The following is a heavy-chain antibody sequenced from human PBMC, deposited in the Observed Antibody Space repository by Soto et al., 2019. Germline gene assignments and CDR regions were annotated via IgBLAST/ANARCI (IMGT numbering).Heavy chain of an antibody. D-gene: IGHD2-15*01. CDR1: GFTFSGSY. CDR3: ARDSRGGNDFDY. J-gene: IGHJ4*02. CDR2: ISGNGATT. V-gene: IGHV3-11*04. Sequence: LRLSCAASGFTFSGSYMTWIRQAPGKGLEWVSKISGNGATTYYADSVKGRFTISRDNAKNSLYLQMNSLRAEDTAVYYCARDSRGGNDFDYWGQGTLVTVSS.